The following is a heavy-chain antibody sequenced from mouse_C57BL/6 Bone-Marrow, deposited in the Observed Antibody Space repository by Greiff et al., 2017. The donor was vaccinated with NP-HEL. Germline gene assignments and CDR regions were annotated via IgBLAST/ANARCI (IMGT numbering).Heavy chain of an antibody. CDR2: FHPYNDGT. Sequence: VQLQQSGAELVKPGASVKLSCKASGYTFTTYSIEWMKQNHGESLEWIGNFHPYNDGTNYNEKFKGKATLTVEKSSSTVYLELSRLTSDDTAVYYYGTQYLNYWGQGTTLTVSS. CDR1: GYTFTTYS. V-gene: IGHV1-47*01. D-gene: IGHD5-1*01. J-gene: IGHJ2*01. CDR3: GTQYLNY.